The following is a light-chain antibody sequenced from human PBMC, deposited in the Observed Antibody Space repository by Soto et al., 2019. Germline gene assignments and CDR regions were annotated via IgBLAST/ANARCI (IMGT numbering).Light chain of an antibody. V-gene: IGLV2-14*01. CDR1: SSDVGAYTS. J-gene: IGLJ1*01. Sequence: QSVLTQPASVSGSPGQSITISCTGTSSDVGAYTSVSWYQQHPGKAPKLIIYEVSNRPPGVSTRFSGSKSASTATLTISGLQAEDEGHYYCAAYTSDNRDYVIENGTKSP. CDR3: AAYTSDNRDYV. CDR2: EVS.